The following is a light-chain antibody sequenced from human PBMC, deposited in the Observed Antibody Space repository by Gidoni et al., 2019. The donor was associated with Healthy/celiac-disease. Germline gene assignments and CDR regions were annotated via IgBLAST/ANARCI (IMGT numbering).Light chain of an antibody. CDR1: SSNIGSNP. J-gene: IGLJ2*01. Sequence: QSVLTQPPSASGTPGPRVTISCSGSSSNIGSNPVNWYQQLPGTAPKLLIYSTNQRPSGVPDRFSGSKSGTSASLAISGLQSEDEADYYCAAWDDSLNGPGRVFGGGTKLTVL. V-gene: IGLV1-44*01. CDR3: AAWDDSLNGPGRV. CDR2: STN.